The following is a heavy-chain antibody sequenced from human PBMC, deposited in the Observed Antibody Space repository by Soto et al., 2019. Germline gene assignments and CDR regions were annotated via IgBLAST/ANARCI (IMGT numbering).Heavy chain of an antibody. CDR3: ARGGTGELSFYYYGMDV. CDR1: GGSISSGDYY. Sequence: SETLSLTCTVSGGSISSGDYYWSWIRQPPGKGLEWIGYIYYSGSTYYNPSLKSRVTISVDTSKNQFSLKLSSVTAADTAVYYCARGGTGELSFYYYGMDVWGQGTTVTVSS. V-gene: IGHV4-30-4*01. J-gene: IGHJ6*02. CDR2: IYYSGST. D-gene: IGHD3-16*01.